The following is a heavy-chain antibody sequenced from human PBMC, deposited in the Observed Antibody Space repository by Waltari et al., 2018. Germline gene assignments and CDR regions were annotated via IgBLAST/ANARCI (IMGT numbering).Heavy chain of an antibody. J-gene: IGHJ3*02. D-gene: IGHD3-22*01. CDR1: GGSISSSSYY. CDR2: IYYSGST. V-gene: IGHV4-39*07. Sequence: QLQLQESGPGLVKPSETLSLTCTVSGGSISSSSYYWGWLRQPPGKGLEWIGSIYYSGSTYYNPSLKSRVTISVDTSKNQFSLKLSSVTAADTAVYYCARPHVTMIVSRAFDIWGQGTMVTVSS. CDR3: ARPHVTMIVSRAFDI.